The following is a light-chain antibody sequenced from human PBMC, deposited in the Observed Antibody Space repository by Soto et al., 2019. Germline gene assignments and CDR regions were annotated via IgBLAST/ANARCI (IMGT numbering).Light chain of an antibody. Sequence: EIVMTQSPATLSVSHGERGTLSCRASQSVSSNVAWYQQKPGQAPRLLIYGASTRATGIPARFSGSGSGTDFTLTISSLEPEDSAVYYCQQRHMWPITFGQGTRLEI. V-gene: IGKV3-15*01. CDR2: GAS. CDR3: QQRHMWPIT. CDR1: QSVSSN. J-gene: IGKJ5*01.